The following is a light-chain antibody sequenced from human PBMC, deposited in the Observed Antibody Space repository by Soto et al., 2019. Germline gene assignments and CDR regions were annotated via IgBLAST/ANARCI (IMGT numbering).Light chain of an antibody. V-gene: IGLV2-23*02. Sequence: QSALTQPASVSGSPGQSITISCTGTSSDVGSYNLVSWYQQHPGKAPKLMIYEVSKRPSGVSNRFSGSKSGNTASLTISGLQAEDEADYYCCSYAGSSTSLVFGGGTKLIVL. CDR3: CSYAGSSTSLV. CDR1: SSDVGSYNL. CDR2: EVS. J-gene: IGLJ2*01.